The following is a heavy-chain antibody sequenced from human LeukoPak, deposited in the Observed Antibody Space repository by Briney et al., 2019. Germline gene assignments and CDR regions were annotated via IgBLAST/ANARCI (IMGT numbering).Heavy chain of an antibody. V-gene: IGHV4-34*01. Sequence: SEALSLTCAVYGGSFSGYYWSWIRQPPGKGLEWIGEINHSGSTNYNPSLKSRVTISVDTSKNQFSLKLSSVTAADTAVYYCARGRYYYGSGSYFDYWGQGTLVTVSS. D-gene: IGHD3-10*01. CDR3: ARGRYYYGSGSYFDY. CDR1: GGSFSGYY. J-gene: IGHJ4*02. CDR2: INHSGST.